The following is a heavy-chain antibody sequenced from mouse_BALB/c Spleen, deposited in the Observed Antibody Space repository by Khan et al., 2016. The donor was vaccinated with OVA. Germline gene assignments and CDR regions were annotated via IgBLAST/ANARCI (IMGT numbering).Heavy chain of an antibody. CDR3: AWEDNYGRDCYAMDY. Sequence: DLVKPGASVKLSCKASGFNFTSYWINWIKQRPGQGLEWIGRIAPASGNSSYNDMFQGKATLTLDTSSNTAYLQPSSLSSEDSDVYVWAWEDNYGRDCYAMDYWGQGTSVTVSS. J-gene: IGHJ4*01. V-gene: IGHV1S41*01. CDR1: GFNFTSYW. D-gene: IGHD1-1*01. CDR2: IAPASGNS.